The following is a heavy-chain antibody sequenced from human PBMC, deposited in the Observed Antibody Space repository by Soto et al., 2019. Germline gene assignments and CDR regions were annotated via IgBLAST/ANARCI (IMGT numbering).Heavy chain of an antibody. V-gene: IGHV5-51*07. CDR1: GCSFTSYW. J-gene: IGHJ4*02. Sequence: GAAVKSSGEGCGCSFTSYWIGWVHQMPGKGLEWMGIIYPGDSDTRYSPSFQGQVTTSADKSISTAYLQWSSLKASDTAMYYCARQRNYDILIGHPASRGQGTPVPVSS. D-gene: IGHD3-9*01. CDR3: ARQRNYDILIGHPAS. CDR2: IYPGDSDT.